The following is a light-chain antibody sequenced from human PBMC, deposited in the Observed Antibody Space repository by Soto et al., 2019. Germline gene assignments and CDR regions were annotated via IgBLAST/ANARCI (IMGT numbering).Light chain of an antibody. J-gene: IGLJ2*01. V-gene: IGLV2-11*01. Sequence: QSVLTQPRSVSRCPVQSVTISCTGTSGDVGGYNYVSCYQQHPGKAPKLMIYDVSKRPSGVPDRFSGSKSGNTASLTISGLQAEDEADYYCCSYEGSYTLDVVFGGGTKSPS. CDR1: SGDVGGYNY. CDR2: DVS. CDR3: CSYEGSYTLDVV.